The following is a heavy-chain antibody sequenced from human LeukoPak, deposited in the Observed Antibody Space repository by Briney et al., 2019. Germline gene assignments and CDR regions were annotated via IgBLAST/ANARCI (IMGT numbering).Heavy chain of an antibody. D-gene: IGHD6-19*01. CDR1: GFTFSSYS. Sequence: GGSLRLSCADSGFTFSSYSMYWVCEGPGKGLGWVSSSSSSSSCIYCADSVKGRFTTARDNSKNTLYLQMNSLRAESTAVYYCARANRSSGWSYYFDYWGQGTLVTVSS. CDR3: ARANRSSGWSYYFDY. CDR2: SSSSSSCI. V-gene: IGHV3-21*01. J-gene: IGHJ4*02.